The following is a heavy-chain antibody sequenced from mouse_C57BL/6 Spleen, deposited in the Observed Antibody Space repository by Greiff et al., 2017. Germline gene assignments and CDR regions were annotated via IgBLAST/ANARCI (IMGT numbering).Heavy chain of an antibody. CDR1: GYAFSSYW. D-gene: IGHD1-1*01. CDR2: IYPGDGDT. V-gene: IGHV1-80*01. Sequence: QVQLKESGAELVKPGASVKISCKASGYAFSSYWMNWVKQRPGKGLEWIGQIYPGDGDTNYNGKFKGKATLTADKSSSTAYMQHSSLSSEDSAVYCCARSALITTVVASYGDYWGQGTTLTVSS. CDR3: ARSALITTVVASYGDY. J-gene: IGHJ2*01.